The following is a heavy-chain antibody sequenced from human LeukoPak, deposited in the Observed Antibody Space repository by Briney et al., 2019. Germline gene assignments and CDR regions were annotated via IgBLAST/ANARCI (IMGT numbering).Heavy chain of an antibody. CDR2: ISYDGSNK. Sequence: PGGSLRLSCAASGFTFSSYAMHWVRQAPGKGLEWVAVISYDGSNKYYADSVKGRFTISRDNSKNTLYLQMNSLRAEDTAVYYCARELLRKQQPSLGSYWGQGTLVTVSS. V-gene: IGHV3-30-3*01. CDR1: GFTFSSYA. D-gene: IGHD6-13*01. J-gene: IGHJ4*02. CDR3: ARELLRKQQPSLGSY.